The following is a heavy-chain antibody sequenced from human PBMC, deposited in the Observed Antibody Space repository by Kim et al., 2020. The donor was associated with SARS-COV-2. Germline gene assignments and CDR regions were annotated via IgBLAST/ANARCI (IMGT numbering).Heavy chain of an antibody. V-gene: IGHV3-11*01. CDR3: ARDAGSGEFDY. Sequence: GGSLRLSCVASGFTFSDYYMTWIRQAPGKGLEWISYISSTAKIIYIADSMKGRLTISRDNAKNSLYVQLDSLRVDDTAVYYCARDAGSGEFDYWGQGTLVTVSS. D-gene: IGHD3-10*01. CDR2: ISSTAKII. CDR1: GFTFSDYY. J-gene: IGHJ4*02.